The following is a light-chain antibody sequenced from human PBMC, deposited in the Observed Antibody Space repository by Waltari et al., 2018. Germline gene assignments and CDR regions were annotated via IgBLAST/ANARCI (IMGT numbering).Light chain of an antibody. V-gene: IGLV1-44*01. CDR2: RSD. J-gene: IGLJ3*02. CDR1: ASNLGANL. Sequence: QSVLTQPPSASGTPGQRVPLSCSGSASNLGANLVNWYQQRPGKAPKPLIYRSDQRPSGVPDRFSGSKSGTSASLAISGLQSEDEADYYCASWDDSLNGHWVFGGGTKVTVL. CDR3: ASWDDSLNGHWV.